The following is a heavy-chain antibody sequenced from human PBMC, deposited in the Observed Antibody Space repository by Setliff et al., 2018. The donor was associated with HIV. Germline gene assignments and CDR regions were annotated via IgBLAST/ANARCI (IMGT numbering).Heavy chain of an antibody. D-gene: IGHD3-22*01. CDR1: GYTFTDYD. CDR3: ARARTDYYDRRRRSHYYIDV. J-gene: IGHJ6*03. Sequence: GASVKVSCKPSGYTFTDYDINWVRQAAGQGLEWMGWMNPVSRNTGYAQRFEGSVTMTWDTSISTAYMELNDVKFEDTAIYYCARARTDYYDRRRRSHYYIDVWARGATVTVSS. V-gene: IGHV1-8*02. CDR2: MNPVSRNT.